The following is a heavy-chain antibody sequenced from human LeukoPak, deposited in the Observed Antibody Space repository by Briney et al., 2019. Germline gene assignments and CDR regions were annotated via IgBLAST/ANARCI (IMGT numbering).Heavy chain of an antibody. Sequence: SQTLSLTCAVSGGSISSGGYSWSWIRQPPGKGLEWIGYIYYSGSTYYNPSLKSRVTISVDKSKNQFSLKLNSVTAADTAVYYCARDYCTSTTCPNWFDPWGQGTLVTVSS. CDR3: ARDYCTSTTCPNWFDP. J-gene: IGHJ5*02. CDR2: IYYSGST. V-gene: IGHV4-30-4*07. CDR1: GGSISSGGYS. D-gene: IGHD2-2*01.